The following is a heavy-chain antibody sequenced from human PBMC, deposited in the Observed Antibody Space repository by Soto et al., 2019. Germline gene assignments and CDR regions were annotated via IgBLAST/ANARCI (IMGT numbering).Heavy chain of an antibody. CDR1: GFTFSSYA. CDR3: ARVRNTYFDH. CDR2: ISSDGNDK. Sequence: GGSLRLSCAASGFTFSSYAMSWVRQAPDKGLEWVALISSDGNDKYYGDSVKGRFTISRDNSKNMVYLQMDSLRTEDTAVYYCARVRNTYFDHWGQGTLVTVSS. J-gene: IGHJ4*02. V-gene: IGHV3-30-3*01.